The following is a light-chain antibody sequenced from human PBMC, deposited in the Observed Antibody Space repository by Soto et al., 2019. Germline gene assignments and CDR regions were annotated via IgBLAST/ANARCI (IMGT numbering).Light chain of an antibody. CDR2: DVS. V-gene: IGLV2-14*03. CDR1: SSDVCAYNY. J-gene: IGLJ1*01. CDR3: SSYTSSTTLDV. Sequence: QSALTQPASVSGSPGQSITISCTGTSSDVCAYNYVSWYQQHPGKAPKLMIYDVSNRPSGVSNRFSGSKSGNTAYLTISGLQAEDEADYYCSSYTSSTTLDVFGTGTKVTVL.